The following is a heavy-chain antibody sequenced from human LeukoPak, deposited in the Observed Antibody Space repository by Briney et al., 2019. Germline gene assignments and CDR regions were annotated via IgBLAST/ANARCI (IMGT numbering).Heavy chain of an antibody. CDR1: GFTFSSHA. J-gene: IGHJ4*02. CDR2: ISGSGGST. Sequence: GGSLRLSCAASGFTFSSHAMSWVRQAPGKGLEWVSGISGSGGSTYYADSVKGRFTVSRDDSKNMLYLQMNSLRAEDTAVYYCARGRWLQLYYFDYWGQGTLVTVSS. D-gene: IGHD5-24*01. CDR3: ARGRWLQLYYFDY. V-gene: IGHV3-23*01.